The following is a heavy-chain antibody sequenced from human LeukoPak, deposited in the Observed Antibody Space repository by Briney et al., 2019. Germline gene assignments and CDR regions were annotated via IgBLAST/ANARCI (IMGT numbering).Heavy chain of an antibody. CDR3: ARELRGIGIDY. CDR2: IIADGETT. V-gene: IGHV3-23*01. Sequence: GGSLRFSCEASGFTFRGFLMHWVRQAPGRGLEWVSSIIADGETTYYAAPVKGRFTISRDNSKNTLTLQMNSLRAGDTAVYYCARELRGIGIDYWGQGTLVTVSS. J-gene: IGHJ4*02. CDR1: GFTFRGFL. D-gene: IGHD3-16*01.